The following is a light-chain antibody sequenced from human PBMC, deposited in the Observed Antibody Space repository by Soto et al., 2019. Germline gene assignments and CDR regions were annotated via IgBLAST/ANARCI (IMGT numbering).Light chain of an antibody. CDR3: QQRSIWPPWT. CDR1: QSVSNF. Sequence: EILLTQSPGTLSLSPGERASLTCRASQSVSNFLAWYQHKPGQAPRLLIYDASVPATGVPARFSGSGSGTDFSLTISSLEPEDFAIYYCQQRSIWPPWTFGQGTKVDNK. J-gene: IGKJ1*01. V-gene: IGKV3-11*01. CDR2: DAS.